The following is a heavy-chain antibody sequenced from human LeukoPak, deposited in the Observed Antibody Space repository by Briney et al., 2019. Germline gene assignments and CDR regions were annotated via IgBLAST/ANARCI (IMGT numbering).Heavy chain of an antibody. CDR2: IYYSGST. Sequence: PSETLSLTCTVSGGSISSSSYYWGWIRQPPGKGLEWIGSIYYSGSTYYNPSLKSRVTISVDTSKNQFSLKLSSVTAADTAVYYCASIAARPGIAVAGTRYFDYWGQGTLVTVSS. CDR1: GGSISSSSYY. V-gene: IGHV4-39*01. J-gene: IGHJ4*02. CDR3: ASIAARPGIAVAGTRYFDY. D-gene: IGHD6-19*01.